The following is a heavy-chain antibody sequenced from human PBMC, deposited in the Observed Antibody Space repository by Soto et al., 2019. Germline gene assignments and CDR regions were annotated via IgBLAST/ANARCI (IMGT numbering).Heavy chain of an antibody. V-gene: IGHV4-59*08. D-gene: IGHD6-19*01. CDR1: GGAMNNFY. Sequence: SETLSLTCSVSGGAMNNFYWTWIRQPPGKGLEWIAHVSYAGGTKYNPSLQSRATIEFDTSKSHFSLNLNSVSAADTAIYYCARYSNRHQWLDCWGQGTRVIVSS. CDR3: ARYSNRHQWLDC. J-gene: IGHJ4*02. CDR2: VSYAGGT.